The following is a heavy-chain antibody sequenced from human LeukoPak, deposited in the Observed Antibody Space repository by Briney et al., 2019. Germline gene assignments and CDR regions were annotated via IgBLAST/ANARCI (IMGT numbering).Heavy chain of an antibody. J-gene: IGHJ5*02. Sequence: SETLSLTCAVYGGSFSGYYWSWIRQPPGKGPEWIGEINHSGSTNYNPSLKSRVTISVDTSKNQFSLKLSSVTAADTAVYYCARGRIAIQYYYDSSGNVNRRNWFDPWGQGTLVTVSS. V-gene: IGHV4-34*01. CDR2: INHSGST. D-gene: IGHD3-22*01. CDR3: ARGRIAIQYYYDSSGNVNRRNWFDP. CDR1: GGSFSGYY.